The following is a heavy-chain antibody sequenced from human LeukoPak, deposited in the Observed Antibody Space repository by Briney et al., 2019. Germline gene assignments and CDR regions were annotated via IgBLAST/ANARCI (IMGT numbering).Heavy chain of an antibody. J-gene: IGHJ5*02. D-gene: IGHD3-10*01. CDR2: IRFDGSNQ. CDR3: AKRAGSAWSAGA. V-gene: IGHV3-30*02. Sequence: GGSLRPSCAASGFTFSNFGMHWVRQAPGKGLGWVSYIRFDGSNQYYTDSVKGRFGISRDNSKNTVYLQMNSLRTEDTAVYYCAKRAGSAWSAGAWGQGTLVTVSS. CDR1: GFTFSNFG.